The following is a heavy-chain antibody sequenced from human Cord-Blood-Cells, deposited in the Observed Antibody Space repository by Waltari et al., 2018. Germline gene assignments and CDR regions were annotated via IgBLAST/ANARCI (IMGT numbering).Heavy chain of an antibody. CDR1: GYNFTSYD. CDR2: MNPNSGNT. D-gene: IGHD6-6*01. CDR3: ARLPSLKAARNWFDP. J-gene: IGHJ5*02. Sequence: QVQLVQSGAEVKKPGASVKVSCKASGYNFTSYDINWVPQAPRQGLEWMGWMNPNSGNTGYAQKFQGRVTMTRNTSISTSYMELSRLRSEDTAVYYCARLPSLKAARNWFDPWGQGTLVTVSS. V-gene: IGHV1-8*01.